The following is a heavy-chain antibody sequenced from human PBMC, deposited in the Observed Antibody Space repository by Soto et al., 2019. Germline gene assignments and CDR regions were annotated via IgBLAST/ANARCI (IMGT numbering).Heavy chain of an antibody. Sequence: SETLSLTCTVSGGSISSGGYYWSWIRQHPGKGLEWIGYIYYSGSTYYNPSLKSRVTISVDTSKNQFSLKLSSVTAADTAVYYCARVGGSGSPFDYWGQGTLVTVSS. CDR2: IYYSGST. CDR1: GGSISSGGYY. V-gene: IGHV4-31*03. CDR3: ARVGGSGSPFDY. D-gene: IGHD3-10*01. J-gene: IGHJ4*02.